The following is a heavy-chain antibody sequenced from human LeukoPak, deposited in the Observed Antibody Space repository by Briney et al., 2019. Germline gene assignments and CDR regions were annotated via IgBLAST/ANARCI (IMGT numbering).Heavy chain of an antibody. Sequence: SETLSLTCAVYGGSFSGYYWSWIRQPPGKGLEWIGEINHSGSTNYNPSLKSRVTISVDTSKNQFSLKLSSVTAADTAVYHCARGVGATFGNWGQGALVTVSS. J-gene: IGHJ4*02. CDR3: ARGVGATFGN. D-gene: IGHD1-26*01. CDR1: GGSFSGYY. CDR2: INHSGST. V-gene: IGHV4-34*01.